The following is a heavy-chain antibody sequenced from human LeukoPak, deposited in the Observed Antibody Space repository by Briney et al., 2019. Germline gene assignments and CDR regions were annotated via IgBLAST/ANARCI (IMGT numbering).Heavy chain of an antibody. J-gene: IGHJ4*02. V-gene: IGHV3-23*01. CDR1: GFSFNNHA. Sequence: QPGGSLRLSCTTSGFSFNNHAMTWVRQAPGKGLTFISGIGGIDDGTSYAESVRGRFTISRDISKNILYLQMDSLRAEDTAVYYCAKVQVSGYDKGFFDYWGQGTLVTVSS. CDR3: AKVQVSGYDKGFFDY. CDR2: IGGIDDGT. D-gene: IGHD3-3*01.